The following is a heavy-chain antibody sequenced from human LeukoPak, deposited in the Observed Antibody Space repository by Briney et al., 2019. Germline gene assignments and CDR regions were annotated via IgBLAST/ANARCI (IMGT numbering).Heavy chain of an antibody. Sequence: SETLSLTCTVSGGSISSGDYYWSWIRQPPGKGLEWIGYIYYSGSTYYNPSLKSRVTISVDTSKNQFSLKLSSVTAADTAVYYCARDGFSSGAGFDIWGQGTMVTVSS. CDR3: ARDGFSSGAGFDI. V-gene: IGHV4-30-4*08. CDR1: GGSISSGDYY. J-gene: IGHJ3*02. D-gene: IGHD3-10*01. CDR2: IYYSGST.